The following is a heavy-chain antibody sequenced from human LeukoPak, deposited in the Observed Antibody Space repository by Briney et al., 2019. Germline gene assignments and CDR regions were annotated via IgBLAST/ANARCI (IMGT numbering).Heavy chain of an antibody. CDR3: AREAKDIVVVPAAITYYYYMDV. CDR2: IYSGGST. D-gene: IGHD2-2*02. Sequence: GGPLRLSCAASGFTVGSNYMSWVRQAPGKGLEWVSVIYSGGSTYYADSVKGRFTISRDNSKNTLYLQMNSLRAEDTAVYYCAREAKDIVVVPAAITYYYYMDVWGKGTTVTVSS. J-gene: IGHJ6*03. V-gene: IGHV3-53*01. CDR1: GFTVGSNY.